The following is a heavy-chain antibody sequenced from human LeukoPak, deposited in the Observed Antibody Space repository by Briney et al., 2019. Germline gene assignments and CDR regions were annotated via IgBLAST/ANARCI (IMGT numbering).Heavy chain of an antibody. CDR2: LYSAGAT. Sequence: PGGSLRPSCAVSGFAVNDNYMTCVRQAPGRGLEWVSILYSAGATYYTDSVRGRFSIARDSSKNALFLQMNSLRAEDTAVYYCASGAPGVRKFYSDPFHSWGQGTLVTVSS. CDR1: GFAVNDNY. J-gene: IGHJ4*02. V-gene: IGHV3-53*01. D-gene: IGHD2-15*01. CDR3: ASGAPGVRKFYSDPFHS.